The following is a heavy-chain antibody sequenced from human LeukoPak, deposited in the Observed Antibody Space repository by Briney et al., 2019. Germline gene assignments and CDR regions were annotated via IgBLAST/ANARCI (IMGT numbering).Heavy chain of an antibody. V-gene: IGHV1-18*01. Sequence: ASVKVSCKASGYTFTSYGISWVRQAPGQGLEWMGWIGAYNGNTNYAQKLQGRVTMTTDTSTSTAYMELRSLRSDDTAVYYCARLQRITMVRGVIDNWFDPWGQGTLVTVSS. CDR2: IGAYNGNT. CDR1: GYTFTSYG. J-gene: IGHJ5*02. D-gene: IGHD3-10*01. CDR3: ARLQRITMVRGVIDNWFDP.